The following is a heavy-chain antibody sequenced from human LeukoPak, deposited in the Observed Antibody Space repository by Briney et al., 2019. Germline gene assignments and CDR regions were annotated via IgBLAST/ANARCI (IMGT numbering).Heavy chain of an antibody. Sequence: SETLSLTCTVSGGSISSGSYYCSCIRQPAGKGLEWIGRIYTSGSTNYNPSLKSRVTISVDTSKNQFSLKLSSVTAADTAVYYCASEPSIAARNYYYYYMDVWGKGTTVTVSS. D-gene: IGHD6-6*01. CDR2: IYTSGST. CDR1: GGSISSGSYY. J-gene: IGHJ6*03. CDR3: ASEPSIAARNYYYYYMDV. V-gene: IGHV4-61*02.